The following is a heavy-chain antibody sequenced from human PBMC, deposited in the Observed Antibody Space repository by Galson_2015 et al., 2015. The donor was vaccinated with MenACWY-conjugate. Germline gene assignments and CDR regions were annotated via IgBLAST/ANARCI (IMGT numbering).Heavy chain of an antibody. D-gene: IGHD3-3*01. CDR2: ISSTSSAI. CDR1: GFTFSIYS. V-gene: IGHV3-48*01. J-gene: IGHJ6*03. Sequence: SLRLSCAVSGFTFSIYSMSWVRQAPGKGLEWVSYISSTSSAIYYADSVKGRFTISRDNAENSLYLQMNNLRAEDTAVYYCARVYETESFFYYYMDVWGKGATVTVSS. CDR3: ARVYETESFFYYYMDV.